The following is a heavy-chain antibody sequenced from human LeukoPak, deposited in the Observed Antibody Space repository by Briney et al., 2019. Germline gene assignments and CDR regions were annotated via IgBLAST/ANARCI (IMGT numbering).Heavy chain of an antibody. D-gene: IGHD2-8*02. V-gene: IGHV3-23*01. CDR1: GFTFSTFA. J-gene: IGHJ4*02. Sequence: GGSLRLSCAASGFTFSTFAMIWVRQPPGKGLEWVSSITSYRRDTYYADSVKGRFTISRDNSKSTLSLQMNSLRAEDSAIYYCAKGTLEHCTGAICYPFDYWGQGSLVTVSS. CDR2: ITSYRRDT. CDR3: AKGTLEHCTGAICYPFDY.